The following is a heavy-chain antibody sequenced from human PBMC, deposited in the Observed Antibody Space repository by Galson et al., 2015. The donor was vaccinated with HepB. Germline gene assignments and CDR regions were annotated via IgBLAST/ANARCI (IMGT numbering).Heavy chain of an antibody. CDR3: ARNSYSGSYYGAFDI. CDR2: IYPGDSDT. CDR1: GYSFTSYW. V-gene: IGHV5-51*01. J-gene: IGHJ3*02. Sequence: QSGAEVKKPGESLKISCKGSGYSFTSYWIGWVRQMPGKGLEWMGIIYPGDSDTRYSPPFQGQVTISADKSISTAYLQWSSLKASDTAMYYCARNSYSGSYYGAFDIWGQGTMVTVSS. D-gene: IGHD1-26*01.